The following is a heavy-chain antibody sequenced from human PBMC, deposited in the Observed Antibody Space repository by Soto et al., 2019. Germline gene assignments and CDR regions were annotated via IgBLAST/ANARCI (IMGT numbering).Heavy chain of an antibody. CDR3: ARAPTSRFDY. J-gene: IGHJ4*02. Sequence: GGSLRLSCAASGFTFRTFAMHWVRQAPGKGLEWVAVISSDGFTQYYADSVKGRFTVSRDNSKNALFLQMSGLRPEDTAVYFCARAPTSRFDYWGQGTLVTVSS. CDR2: ISSDGFTQ. CDR1: GFTFRTFA. V-gene: IGHV3-30*15.